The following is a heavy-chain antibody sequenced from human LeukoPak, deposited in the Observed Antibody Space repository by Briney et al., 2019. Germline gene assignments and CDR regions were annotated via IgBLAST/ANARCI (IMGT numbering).Heavy chain of an antibody. Sequence: SETLSLTCTVSGGSISSSSYYWGWIRQPPGKGLEWIGTIYYSGSTYYNPSLKSRVTISEDSSKNQFSLKLSSVTAADTAFYYCAGLYTTSSSWSYTWFDPWGQGTLVTVSS. J-gene: IGHJ5*02. CDR2: IYYSGST. V-gene: IGHV4-39*01. CDR1: GGSISSSSYY. D-gene: IGHD6-13*01. CDR3: AGLYTTSSSWSYTWFDP.